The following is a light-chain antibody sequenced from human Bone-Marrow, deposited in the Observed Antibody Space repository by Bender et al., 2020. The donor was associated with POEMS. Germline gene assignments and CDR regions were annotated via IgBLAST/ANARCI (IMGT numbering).Light chain of an antibody. J-gene: IGLJ2*01. CDR2: QDS. V-gene: IGLV3-1*01. Sequence: SYELTQPPSVSVSPGQTASITCSADKLGDKYACWFQQKPGQSPVVVIYQDSHRPPGIPERFSGSNSGKTATLTISGTQAMDEADYYCQAWDGYTLVFGGGTKLTVL. CDR3: QAWDGYTLV. CDR1: KLGDKY.